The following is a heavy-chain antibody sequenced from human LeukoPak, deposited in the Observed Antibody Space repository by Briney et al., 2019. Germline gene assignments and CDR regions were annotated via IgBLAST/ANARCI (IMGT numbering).Heavy chain of an antibody. CDR1: GFTLNTYD. CDR3: ASIPGGF. J-gene: IGHJ4*02. V-gene: IGHV3-30*02. Sequence: GGSLRLSCAAFGFTLNTYDMSWVRQAPGKGLEWVAFIRYDGSDKYYADSVKGRFTISRDNSKNTLYLQMNSLRAEDTAVYYCASIPGGFWGQGTLVTVSS. CDR2: IRYDGSDK. D-gene: IGHD3-16*01.